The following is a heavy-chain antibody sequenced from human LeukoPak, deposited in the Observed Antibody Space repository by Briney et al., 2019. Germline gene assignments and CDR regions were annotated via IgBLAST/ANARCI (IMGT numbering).Heavy chain of an antibody. CDR2: ISYDGSIK. J-gene: IGHJ6*02. Sequence: GGSLRLSCAASGFTFSSYSMQWVRQAPGKGLEWVAVISYDGSIKVYADSVKGRFTISRDNSKNTLYLQMNSLRAEDTAVYYCAREDSAAYYYGMDVWGQGTTVTVSS. CDR3: AREDSAAYYYGMDV. CDR1: GFTFSSYS. V-gene: IGHV3-30-3*01. D-gene: IGHD1-26*01.